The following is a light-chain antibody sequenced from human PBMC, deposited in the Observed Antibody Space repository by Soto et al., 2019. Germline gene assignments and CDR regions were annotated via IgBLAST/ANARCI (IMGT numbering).Light chain of an antibody. CDR3: GTWDSSLSAVV. V-gene: IGLV1-51*02. J-gene: IGLJ2*01. CDR2: ENN. CDR1: SSNIGNNY. Sequence: QSVLTQPPSVSAAPGQKVTISCSGSSSNIGNNYVSWYQQLPGTAPKLLIYENNKRPSGIPDRFSGSKSGTSATLGITGLQTGDEAYYYCGTWDSSLSAVVFAGGTKVTVL.